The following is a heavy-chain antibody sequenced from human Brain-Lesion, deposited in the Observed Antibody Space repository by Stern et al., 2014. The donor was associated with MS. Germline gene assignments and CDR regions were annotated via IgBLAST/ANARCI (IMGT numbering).Heavy chain of an antibody. CDR2: IFNSGRT. J-gene: IGHJ6*02. CDR1: GGSISSGGYY. V-gene: IGHV4-61*02. Sequence: DQLVESGPGLVKPSQTLSLSCTVSGGSISSGGYYWSWIRQPAGKGLEWIGRIFNSGRTSYNPSLQSRVTISIDTSKNQFSLRLNSMTAADTAVYYCARGRVVPGFQYYATDVWGQGTTVIVSS. CDR3: ARGRVVPGFQYYATDV. D-gene: IGHD2-2*01.